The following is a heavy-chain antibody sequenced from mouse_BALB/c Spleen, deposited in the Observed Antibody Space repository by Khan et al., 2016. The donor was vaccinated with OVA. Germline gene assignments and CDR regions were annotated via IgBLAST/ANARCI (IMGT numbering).Heavy chain of an antibody. Sequence: EVELVESGGSSVKPGGSLKLSCAVSGFTFSSYVMSWVRQTPEKRLEWVASISSGGSTYYPDSVKGRFTISRDNARNIVNLQMSSLRSADMAIYSCARDSYRYAAYYFPYWGPLTTLPVSS. J-gene: IGHJ2*01. CDR2: ISSGGST. D-gene: IGHD2-14*01. CDR3: ARDSYRYAAYYFPY. V-gene: IGHV5-6-5*01. CDR1: GFTFSSYV.